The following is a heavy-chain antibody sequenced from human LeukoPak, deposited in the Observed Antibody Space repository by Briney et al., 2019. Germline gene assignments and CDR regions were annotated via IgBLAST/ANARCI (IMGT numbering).Heavy chain of an antibody. J-gene: IGHJ4*02. Sequence: SVKVSCKASGGTFSSYAISWVRQAPGQGLEWMGGIIPIFGTANYAQKFQGRVTITADESTSTAYMELSSLRSEDTAVYYGARGFTYVSGFGYWGQKTLVTASS. D-gene: IGHD3-10*01. CDR3: ARGFTYVSGFGY. CDR1: GGTFSSYA. V-gene: IGHV1-69*13. CDR2: IIPIFGTA.